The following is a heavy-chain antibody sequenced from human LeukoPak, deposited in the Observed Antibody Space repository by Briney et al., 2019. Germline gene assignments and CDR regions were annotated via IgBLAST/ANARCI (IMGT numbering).Heavy chain of an antibody. CDR1: GGSISSYY. J-gene: IGHJ4*02. CDR2: IYYSGST. CDR3: ARGQTFIAAADY. D-gene: IGHD6-13*01. Sequence: SETLSLTCTVSGGSISSYYWSWIRQPPGKGLEWIGYIYYSGSTNYNPSLKSRVTISVDTSKNQFSLKLSSVTAADTAVYYCARGQTFIAAADYSGQGTLVTVSS. V-gene: IGHV4-59*08.